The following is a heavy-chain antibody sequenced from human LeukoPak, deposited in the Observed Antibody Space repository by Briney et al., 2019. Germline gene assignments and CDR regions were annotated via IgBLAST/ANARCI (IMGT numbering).Heavy chain of an antibody. D-gene: IGHD3-22*01. CDR1: GFTFSRHA. CDR3: ARDGQQYYYDSTPA. V-gene: IGHV3-21*01. J-gene: IGHJ5*02. Sequence: GGSLRLSCAASGFTFSRHAMNWVRQAPGKGLEWVSSIRSSFSYIHYADSVKGRFTISRDNAKNSLYLQLNSLRDEDTAVYYCARDGQQYYYDSTPAWGQGTLVTVSS. CDR2: IRSSFSYI.